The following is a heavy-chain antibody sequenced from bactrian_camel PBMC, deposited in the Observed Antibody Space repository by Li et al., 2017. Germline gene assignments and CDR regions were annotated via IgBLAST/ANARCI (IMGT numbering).Heavy chain of an antibody. J-gene: IGHJ4*01. V-gene: IGHV3S26*01. CDR3: AADGSTNFMGDRGPYNY. CDR2: IRSGGGGT. CDR1: YTGDPHC. D-gene: IGHD3*01. Sequence: HVQLVESGGGSVQAGGSLRLSCAASYTGDPHCLAWVRQAPGKGLECLARIRSGGGGTTYVDSVKGRVTISRDNAKNTLYQQLNSLKPEDTAVYYCAADGSTNFMGDRGPYNYWGQGTQVTVS.